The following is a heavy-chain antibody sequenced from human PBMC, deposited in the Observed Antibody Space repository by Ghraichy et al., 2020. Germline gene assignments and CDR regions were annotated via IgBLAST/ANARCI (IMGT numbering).Heavy chain of an antibody. J-gene: IGHJ4*02. D-gene: IGHD2-8*01. Sequence: SQTLSLTCTVSGGPINGYYWSWIRQPPGKGLEWIAYINYSGTSTNYNPSLKSRFTVSVDTSKSQFSLDLSSVTAADPAVYYCARIMVGGAKFDYWGQGTLVTVSS. V-gene: IGHV4-59*01. CDR2: INYSGTST. CDR3: ARIMVGGAKFDY. CDR1: GGPINGYY.